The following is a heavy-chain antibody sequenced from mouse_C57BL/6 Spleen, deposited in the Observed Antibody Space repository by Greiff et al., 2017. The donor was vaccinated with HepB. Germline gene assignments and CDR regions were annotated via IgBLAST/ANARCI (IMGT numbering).Heavy chain of an antibody. CDR3: ASRTGTGDWYFDV. Sequence: EVKLMESGGGLVKPGGSLKLSCAASGFTFSSYTMSWVRQTPEKRLEWVATISGGGGNTYYPDSVKGRFAISRDNAKNTLYLQMSSLRSEDTALYYCASRTGTGDWYFDVWGTGTTVTVSS. V-gene: IGHV5-9*01. CDR2: ISGGGGNT. D-gene: IGHD4-1*01. CDR1: GFTFSSYT. J-gene: IGHJ1*03.